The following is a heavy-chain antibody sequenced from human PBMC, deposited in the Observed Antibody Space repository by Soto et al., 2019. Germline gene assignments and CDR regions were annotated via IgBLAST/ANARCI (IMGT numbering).Heavy chain of an antibody. D-gene: IGHD1-20*01. J-gene: IGHJ4*02. CDR1: GYTFTSYY. CDR3: ATRPHNWNGYFDY. Sequence: QVQLVQSGAEVKKPGASVKVSCKASGYTFTSYYMHWVRQAPGQGLEWMGIINPSGGSTSYAQKFQGRVTMTRDTSTSTVYMELSSLRSEDTAVYYRATRPHNWNGYFDYWGQGTLVTVSS. CDR2: INPSGGST. V-gene: IGHV1-46*01.